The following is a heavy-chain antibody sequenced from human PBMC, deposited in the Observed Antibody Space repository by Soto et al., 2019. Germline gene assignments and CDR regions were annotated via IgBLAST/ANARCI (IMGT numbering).Heavy chain of an antibody. Sequence: EVQLVESGGGLVQPGRSLRLSCAASGFTFDDYAMHWVRQAPGKGLEWVSGISWSSGSIGYADSVKCRFTISRDNAKNSLYLQMDSLRAEDTALYYCAKGTFAVARAFFDYWCQGTLVTVSS. CDR1: GFTFDDYA. D-gene: IGHD6-19*01. CDR3: AKGTFAVARAFFDY. CDR2: ISWSSGSI. J-gene: IGHJ4*02. V-gene: IGHV3-9*01.